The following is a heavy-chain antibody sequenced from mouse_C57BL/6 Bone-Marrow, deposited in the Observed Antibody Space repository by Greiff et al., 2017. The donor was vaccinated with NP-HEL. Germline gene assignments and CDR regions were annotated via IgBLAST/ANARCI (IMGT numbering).Heavy chain of an antibody. CDR2: IYPGDGDT. CDR3: ARDYGRDY. D-gene: IGHD1-1*01. Sequence: QVQLQSGPELVKPGASVKISCKASGYAFSSSWMNWVKQRPGKGLEWIGRIYPGDGDTNYNGKFKGKATLTADKSSSTAYMQLSSLASEDSAVYFCARDYGRDYWGQGTTLTVSS. CDR1: GYAFSSSW. J-gene: IGHJ2*01. V-gene: IGHV1-82*01.